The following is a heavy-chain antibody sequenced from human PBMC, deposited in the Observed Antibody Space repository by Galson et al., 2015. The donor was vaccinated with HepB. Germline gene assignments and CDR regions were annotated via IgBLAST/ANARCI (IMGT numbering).Heavy chain of an antibody. D-gene: IGHD3-10*01. V-gene: IGHV1-18*04. CDR1: GYTFTSYG. CDR2: ISAYNGNT. J-gene: IGHJ4*02. CDR3: ARGGIYGSGSYICPIDY. Sequence: SVKVSCKASGYTFTSYGISWVRQAPGQGLEWMGWISAYNGNTNYAQKLQGRVTMTTDTSTSTAYMELRSLRSDDTAVYYCARGGIYGSGSYICPIDYWGQGTLVTVSS.